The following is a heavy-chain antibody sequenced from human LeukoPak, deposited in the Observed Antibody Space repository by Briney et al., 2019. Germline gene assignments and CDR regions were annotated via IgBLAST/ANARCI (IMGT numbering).Heavy chain of an antibody. CDR3: AKDGLGASMGS. D-gene: IGHD3-16*01. CDR1: GFTFVGSP. J-gene: IGHJ4*02. CDR2: ITGSGITT. V-gene: IGHV3-23*01. Sequence: GGSLRLACAASGFTFVGSPMTWVRQAPGKWLEWVSSITGSGITTEYADCVKGRFTISRDNSKNSLYLQLNSLTAEDTAIYYCAKDGLGASMGSWGQGTLVTVSS.